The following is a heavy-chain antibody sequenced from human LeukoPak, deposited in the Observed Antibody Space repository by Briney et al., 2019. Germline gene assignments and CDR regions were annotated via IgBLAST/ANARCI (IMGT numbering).Heavy chain of an antibody. CDR1: GYTFTGYH. CDR2: INPNSGGT. CDR3: ARSSSGWYFGY. Sequence: GASVKVSCKASGYTFTGYHMLWVRQAPGQGLEWMGWINPNSGGTNYAQKFQGRVTMTRDTSISTAYMELSRLRSDDTAVYYCARSSSGWYFGYWGQGTLVTVSS. D-gene: IGHD6-19*01. J-gene: IGHJ4*02. V-gene: IGHV1-2*02.